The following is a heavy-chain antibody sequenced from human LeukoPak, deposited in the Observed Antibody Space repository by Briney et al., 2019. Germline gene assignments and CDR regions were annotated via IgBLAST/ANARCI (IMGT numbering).Heavy chain of an antibody. CDR2: IYYSGST. CDR1: GGSISSSSYY. D-gene: IGHD6-13*01. Sequence: SETLSLTCTVSGGSISSSSYYWGWIRQPPGKGLEWIGSIYYSGSTYYNPSLKSRVTISVDTSKNQFSLKLSSVTAADTAVYYCARLLYSSSSRAPDYWGQGTLATVSS. CDR3: ARLLYSSSSRAPDY. J-gene: IGHJ4*02. V-gene: IGHV4-39*07.